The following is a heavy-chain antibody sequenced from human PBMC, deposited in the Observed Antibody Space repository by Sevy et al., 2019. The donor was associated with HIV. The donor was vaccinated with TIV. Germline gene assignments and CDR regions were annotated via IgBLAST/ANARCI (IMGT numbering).Heavy chain of an antibody. D-gene: IGHD2-15*01. CDR1: GFTFSSYA. CDR2: ISGSGDTT. J-gene: IGHJ4*02. CDR3: ASRGYCGGGSCYSGPNDY. Sequence: GGSLRLSCAVSGFTFSSYAMSWVRQAPGKGLEWVSGISGSGDTTHYADSVKGRFTISRDNSKNTLYLQMNTLRAEDTAVYYCASRGYCGGGSCYSGPNDYWGQGTLVTVSS. V-gene: IGHV3-23*01.